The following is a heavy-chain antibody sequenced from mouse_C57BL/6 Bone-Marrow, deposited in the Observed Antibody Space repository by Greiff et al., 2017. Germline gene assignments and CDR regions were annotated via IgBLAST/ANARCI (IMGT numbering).Heavy chain of an antibody. CDR3: AREIVTRYFDV. Sequence: EVQLVESGGGLVKPGGSLKLSCAASGFTFSSYAMSWVRQTPEKRLEWVATISDGGSYTYYPDNVKGRFTISRDNDKNNLYLQMSHLKSEDTAMYYCAREIVTRYFDVWGTGTTVTVSS. CDR1: GFTFSSYA. CDR2: ISDGGSYT. J-gene: IGHJ1*03. V-gene: IGHV5-4*01. D-gene: IGHD2-5*01.